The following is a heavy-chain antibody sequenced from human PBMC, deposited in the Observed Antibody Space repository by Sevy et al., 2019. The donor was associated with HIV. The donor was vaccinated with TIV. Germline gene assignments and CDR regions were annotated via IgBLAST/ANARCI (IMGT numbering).Heavy chain of an antibody. D-gene: IGHD3-16*01. Sequence: GGSLRLSCAASGFTFGTYDMHWVRQAPGKGLEWVAIISYDGSYRYYADSVRGRLSMSRDNSKNTMYLQMRGLLIEDTAVYYCAKNRPPGGSLFSRHGMDVWGRGTTVTVSS. CDR3: AKNRPPGGSLFSRHGMDV. CDR1: GFTFGTYD. CDR2: ISYDGSYR. J-gene: IGHJ6*02. V-gene: IGHV3-30*18.